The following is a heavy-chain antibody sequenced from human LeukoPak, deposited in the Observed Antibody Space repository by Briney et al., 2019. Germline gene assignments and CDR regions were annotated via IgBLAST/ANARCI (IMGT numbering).Heavy chain of an antibody. Sequence: ASEILSFTCAVYGRSFSGYYWSWIRQPPGKGLGWSGEINHSGSTNYNPSLKSRVTISVDTSKNQFSLKLGSVTAADTAVYYCARGRRGYSSGLNFDYWGQGTLVTVSS. CDR3: ARGRRGYSSGLNFDY. J-gene: IGHJ4*02. CDR2: INHSGST. CDR1: GRSFSGYY. D-gene: IGHD6-19*01. V-gene: IGHV4-34*01.